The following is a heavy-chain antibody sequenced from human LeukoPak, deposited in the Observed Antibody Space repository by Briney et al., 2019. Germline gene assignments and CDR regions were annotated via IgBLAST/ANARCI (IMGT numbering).Heavy chain of an antibody. CDR2: ISAYNGNT. J-gene: IGHJ3*02. D-gene: IGHD3-22*01. V-gene: IGHV1-18*01. Sequence: ASVKVSCKASGYTFTSYGISWVRQAPGQGLEWMGWISAYNGNTNYAQKLQGRVTMTTDTPTSTAYMELRSLRSDDTAVYYCARDQGITMIVVVPVNAFDIWGQGTMVTVSS. CDR1: GYTFTSYG. CDR3: ARDQGITMIVVVPVNAFDI.